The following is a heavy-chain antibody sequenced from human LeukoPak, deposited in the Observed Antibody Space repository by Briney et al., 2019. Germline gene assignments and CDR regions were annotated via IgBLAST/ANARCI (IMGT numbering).Heavy chain of an antibody. CDR3: ARDLSSGYYYFDY. V-gene: IGHV1-69*04. J-gene: IGHJ4*02. CDR1: GGTFSSYA. D-gene: IGHD3-22*01. CDR2: IIAILGIA. Sequence: SVKVTCKASGGTFSSYAISWVRQAPGQGLEWMGRIIAILGIANYAQKFQGRVTITADKTTSTAYMELSSLRSEDTAVYYCARDLSSGYYYFDYWGQGTLVTVSS.